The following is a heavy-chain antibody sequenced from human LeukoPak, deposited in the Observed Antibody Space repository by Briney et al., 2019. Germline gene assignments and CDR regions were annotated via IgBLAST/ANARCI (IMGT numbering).Heavy chain of an antibody. CDR1: GFTFSSYA. V-gene: IGHV3-23*01. Sequence: PGGSLRLSCAASGFTFSSYAMSWVRQAPGKGLEWVSAISGSGGSTYYADSMKGRFTISRDNSKNTLYLQMNSLRAEDTAVYYCAKDLVGYSYGYTYFDYWGQGTLVTVSS. D-gene: IGHD5-18*01. CDR2: ISGSGGST. J-gene: IGHJ4*02. CDR3: AKDLVGYSYGYTYFDY.